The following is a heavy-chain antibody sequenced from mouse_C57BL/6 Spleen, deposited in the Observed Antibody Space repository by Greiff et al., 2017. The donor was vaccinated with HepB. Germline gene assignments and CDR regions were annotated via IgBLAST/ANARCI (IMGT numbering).Heavy chain of an antibody. J-gene: IGHJ3*01. V-gene: IGHV1-61*01. Sequence: QVQLQQPGAELVRPGSSVKLSCKASGYTFTSYWMDWVKQRPGQGLEWIGNIYPSDSETHYNQKFKDKATLTVDKSSSTAYMQLSSLTSEDSAVYYCARGFTTVVAPFAYWGQGTLVTVSA. D-gene: IGHD1-1*01. CDR3: ARGFTTVVAPFAY. CDR2: IYPSDSET. CDR1: GYTFTSYW.